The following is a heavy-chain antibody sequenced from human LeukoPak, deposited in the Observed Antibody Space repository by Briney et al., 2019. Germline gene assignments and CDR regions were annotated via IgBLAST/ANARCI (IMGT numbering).Heavy chain of an antibody. CDR1: GFTFSSYW. J-gene: IGHJ3*02. V-gene: IGHV3-7*01. CDR3: AREGDSTIMWGSVAFDI. Sequence: GGSLRLSCAASGFTFSSYWMSWVRQAPGKGLEWVANIKQDGSEKYYVDSVKGRFTISRDNAKNSLYLQMNSLRAEDTAVYYCAREGDSTIMWGSVAFDIWGQGTMVTVSS. D-gene: IGHD3-16*01. CDR2: IKQDGSEK.